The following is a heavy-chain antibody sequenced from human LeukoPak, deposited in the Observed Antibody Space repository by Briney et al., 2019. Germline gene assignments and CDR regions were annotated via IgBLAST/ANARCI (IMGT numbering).Heavy chain of an antibody. CDR3: ARGGGPISPPIVGATTNAFDI. CDR2: IKQDGSEK. Sequence: GFTXXXYWMSWVRQAPGKGLEWVANIKQDGSEKYYVDSVKGRFTISRDNAKNSLYLQTNSLRAEDTAAYYCARGGGPISPPIVGATTNAFDIWGQGTMVTVSS. V-gene: IGHV3-7*01. J-gene: IGHJ3*02. CDR1: GFTXXXYW. D-gene: IGHD1-26*01.